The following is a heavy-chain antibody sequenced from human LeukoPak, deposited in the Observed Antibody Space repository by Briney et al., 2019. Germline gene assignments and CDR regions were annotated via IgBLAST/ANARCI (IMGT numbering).Heavy chain of an antibody. CDR1: GFTFCKYS. J-gene: IGHJ6*03. CDR2: ISTSSTYI. CDR3: AGAPITSDYYMDV. D-gene: IGHD3-10*01. V-gene: IGHV3-21*04. Sequence: GGSLRLSCAASGFTFCKYSMNWVRQAPGKGLECVSCISTSSTYIYYADSMKGRFTVSRDNAKKSLYLQMSSLRVEDTAVYYCAGAPITSDYYMDVWGKGTTVTVSS.